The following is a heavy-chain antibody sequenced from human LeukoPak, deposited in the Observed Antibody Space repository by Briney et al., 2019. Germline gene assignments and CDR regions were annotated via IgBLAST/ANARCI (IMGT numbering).Heavy chain of an antibody. CDR3: ARDLDSGNYFFAY. V-gene: IGHV3-48*04. J-gene: IGHJ4*02. D-gene: IGHD3-22*01. CDR1: GFTFSSFS. CDR2: ISSGGSAI. Sequence: GGSLRLSCVASGFTFSSFSMNWVRQAPGTGLEWVSYISSGGSAIYYADSVEGRFTISRDNAKNSLYLQMSSLRAEDTAVYYCARDLDSGNYFFAYWGQGTPVTVSS.